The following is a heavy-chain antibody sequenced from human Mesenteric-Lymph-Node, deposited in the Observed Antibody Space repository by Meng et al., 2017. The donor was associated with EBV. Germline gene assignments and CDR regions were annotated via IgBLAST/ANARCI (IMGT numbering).Heavy chain of an antibody. Sequence: QGQLHPCGAGLLTPSETRSLTCAVYGGSFSGYHWSWICQPPGKGLEWIGEINHTGSTNYNPSLKSRVTISVDTSKNQFSLKVSSVTAADTAVYYCARGRIFGVVIDWGQGTLVTVSS. D-gene: IGHD3-3*01. J-gene: IGHJ4*02. V-gene: IGHV4-34*01. CDR2: INHTGST. CDR3: ARGRIFGVVID. CDR1: GGSFSGYH.